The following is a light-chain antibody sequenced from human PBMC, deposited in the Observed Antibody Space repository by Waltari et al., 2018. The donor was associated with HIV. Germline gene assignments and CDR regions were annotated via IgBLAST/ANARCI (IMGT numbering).Light chain of an antibody. CDR2: EVS. CDR3: SSYSGSNTLGV. V-gene: IGLV2-8*01. CDR1: SCAVGGYNL. Sequence: QFALAQLPSASGSRGQSATNACTGTSCAVGGYNLVSCYQPHPGKDPKVMIYEVSKPPSGVPDRFSGSKSGNTASLTVSGLQAEDEADYFCSSYSGSNTLGVFGGGTKLTLL. J-gene: IGLJ2*01.